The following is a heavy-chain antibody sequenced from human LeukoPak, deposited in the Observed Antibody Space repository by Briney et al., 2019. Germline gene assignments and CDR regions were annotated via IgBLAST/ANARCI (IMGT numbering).Heavy chain of an antibody. CDR3: AKDHLHCRGGSCYGDH. J-gene: IGHJ4*02. Sequence: GRSLRLSCAASGFTFNTYVMSWVREAPGKGLEWVSAIDPPDDSAYYADSVKGRFTISRDNSKNTLYLRMNSLRLEDTAVYYCAKDHLHCRGGSCYGDHWGLGTLVTVSS. D-gene: IGHD2-15*01. V-gene: IGHV3-23*01. CDR2: IDPPDDSA. CDR1: GFTFNTYV.